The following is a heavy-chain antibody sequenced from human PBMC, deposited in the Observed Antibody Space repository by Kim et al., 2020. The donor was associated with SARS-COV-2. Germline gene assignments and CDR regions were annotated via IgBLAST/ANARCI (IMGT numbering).Heavy chain of an antibody. V-gene: IGHV3-7*01. CDR2: IKHDGSGQ. J-gene: IGHJ5*02. CDR3: ARGAGSSVFDP. Sequence: GGSLRLSCAASGFTFSNYWMTWVRQTPGKGLEWVASIKHDGSGQYYVDSLKGRFTISRDNAKNSLYLQMNSLRAEDTALYHCARGAGSSVFDPWGLGTLV. D-gene: IGHD1-26*01. CDR1: GFTFSNYW.